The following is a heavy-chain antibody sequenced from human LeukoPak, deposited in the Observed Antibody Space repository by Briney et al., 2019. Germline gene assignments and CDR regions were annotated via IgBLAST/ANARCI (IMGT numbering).Heavy chain of an antibody. D-gene: IGHD3-3*01. J-gene: IGHJ5*02. V-gene: IGHV4-34*01. CDR2: INHSGST. Sequence: PSETLSLTCAVYGGSFSGYYWSWIRQPPGKGLEWIGEINHSGSTNYNPSLKSRVTISVDTSKNQFSLKLSSVTAADTAVYYCARGYYDFWSGYPLFDPWGQGTLVTVSS. CDR1: GGSFSGYY. CDR3: ARGYYDFWSGYPLFDP.